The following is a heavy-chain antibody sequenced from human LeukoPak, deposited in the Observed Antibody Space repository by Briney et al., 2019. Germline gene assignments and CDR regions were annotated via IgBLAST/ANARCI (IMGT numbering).Heavy chain of an antibody. CDR2: INPNSGGT. CDR3: ASCYGDYSPLMY. CDR1: GYTFTGYY. D-gene: IGHD4-17*01. Sequence: ASVKVSCKASGYTFTGYYMHWMRQAPGQGLEWMGWINPNSGGTNYAQKFQGRVTMTRDTSISTAYMELSRLRSDDTAVYYCASCYGDYSPLMYWGQGTLVTVSS. J-gene: IGHJ4*02. V-gene: IGHV1-2*02.